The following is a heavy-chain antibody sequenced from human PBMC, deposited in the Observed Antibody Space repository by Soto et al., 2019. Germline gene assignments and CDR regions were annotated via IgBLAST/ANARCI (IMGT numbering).Heavy chain of an antibody. CDR2: IYYSGST. D-gene: IGHD5-12*01. Sequence: SETLSLTCTVSGGSISSSSYYWGWIRQPPGKGLEWIGSIYYSGSTYYNPSLKSRVTISVDTSKNQFSLQLNSVTPEDTAVYYCAVASTYYYYGMDVWGQGTTVTVSS. V-gene: IGHV4-39*01. CDR3: AVASTYYYYGMDV. CDR1: GGSISSSSYY. J-gene: IGHJ6*02.